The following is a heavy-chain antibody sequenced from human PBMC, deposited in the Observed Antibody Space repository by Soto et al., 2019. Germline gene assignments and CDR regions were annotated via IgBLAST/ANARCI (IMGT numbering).Heavy chain of an antibody. J-gene: IGHJ4*02. CDR2: IYYSGST. CDR1: GGSIGSYC. V-gene: IGHV4-59*08. D-gene: IGHD3-10*01. Sequence: SETLSLTCTVSGGSIGSYCGSWIRQPPGKGLDWIGYIYYSGSTNYNPSRKSRVTISVDTSKNQFSLKLNSMTAAVTVVYYCARHNYGSGSTYFDYWGQGTLVTSPQ. CDR3: ARHNYGSGSTYFDY.